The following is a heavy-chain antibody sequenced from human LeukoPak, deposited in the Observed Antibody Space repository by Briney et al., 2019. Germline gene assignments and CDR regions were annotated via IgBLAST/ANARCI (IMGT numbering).Heavy chain of an antibody. CDR1: GFTFNIYG. J-gene: IGHJ4*02. D-gene: IGHD7-27*01. CDR2: ERPTGSNK. Sequence: GGSLRLSWGTSGFTFNIYGIHWVRQAPGKGLEWVALERPTGSNKYYADSVKGRFTISRDNSKNTLYLQMNSLRAEDTAVYYCAKDLAGTWGLDYWGQGTLVTVSS. CDR3: AKDLAGTWGLDY. V-gene: IGHV3-30*02.